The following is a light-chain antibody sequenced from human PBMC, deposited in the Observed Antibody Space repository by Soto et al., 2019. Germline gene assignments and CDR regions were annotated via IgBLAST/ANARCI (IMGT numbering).Light chain of an antibody. Sequence: EIVMTQSPATLSVSPGERATLFCRASQSVSSNLAWYQQKPGQAPRLLIYGASTRATGIPARFSGSGSGTEFTLTISSLQSVDVSVYYCQQYNNWPPYTFGQGTKLEIK. CDR2: GAS. V-gene: IGKV3-15*01. CDR1: QSVSSN. J-gene: IGKJ2*01. CDR3: QQYNNWPPYT.